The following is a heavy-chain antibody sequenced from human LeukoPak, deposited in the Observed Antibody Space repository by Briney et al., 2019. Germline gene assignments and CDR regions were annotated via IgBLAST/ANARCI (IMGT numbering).Heavy chain of an antibody. D-gene: IGHD2-2*01. CDR1: GFTFRSYA. CDR2: ISGSGGAT. CDR3: AKPKYCGSTSCSSFDP. J-gene: IGHJ5*02. Sequence: GGSLRLSCAASGFTFRSYAMHWVRHAPGKGLEWVSGISGSGGATYYAGSVQGRLTISRDNSKNTLYLQMNNLRVEDTAVYYCAKPKYCGSTSCSSFDPWGQGTLVTVSS. V-gene: IGHV3-23*01.